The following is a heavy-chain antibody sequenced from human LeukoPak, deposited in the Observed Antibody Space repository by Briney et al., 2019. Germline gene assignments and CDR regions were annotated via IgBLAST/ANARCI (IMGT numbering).Heavy chain of an antibody. CDR2: INSDGSST. D-gene: IGHD2-2*01. CDR1: GFTFSSYW. Sequence: PGGSLRLSCAASGFTFSSYWMHWVRQAPGKGLVWVSRINSDGSSTSYADSVKGRFTISRDNAKSTLYLQMNSLRAEDTAVYYCARALGYCSSTSCYYGMDVWGQGTTVTVSS. V-gene: IGHV3-74*01. CDR3: ARALGYCSSTSCYYGMDV. J-gene: IGHJ6*02.